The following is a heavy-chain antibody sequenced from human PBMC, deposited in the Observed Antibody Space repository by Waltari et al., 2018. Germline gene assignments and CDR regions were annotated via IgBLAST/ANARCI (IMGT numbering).Heavy chain of an antibody. CDR2: VYYSGAA. CDR3: GRYSTYPDVCLDP. D-gene: IGHD3-16*02. J-gene: IGHJ5*02. Sequence: QLQLQDSGPGLVKPSETLSLTCPVSGGSIRTSRYYWGWIRQPPGKGLEWIGSVYYSGAAYYSPSLKSRVTILVDTSKNQFSLTLSSVTVADTAVYYCGRYSTYPDVCLDPWGQGTLVTVSP. CDR1: GGSIRTSRYY. V-gene: IGHV4-39*07.